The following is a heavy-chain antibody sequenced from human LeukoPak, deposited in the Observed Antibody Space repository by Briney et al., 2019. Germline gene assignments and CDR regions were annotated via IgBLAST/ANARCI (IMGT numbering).Heavy chain of an antibody. D-gene: IGHD5-18*01. CDR1: GYTFTSNW. Sequence: GESLKISCKGSGYTFTSNWIGWVRQMPGKGPELMGIIFPGDSDTRYSPSFEGQVTISADESTSTAFLQWSSLQASDTGMYYCTRRGGTAMATDYWGQGTLVTVSS. CDR3: TRRGGTAMATDY. V-gene: IGHV5-51*01. J-gene: IGHJ4*02. CDR2: IFPGDSDT.